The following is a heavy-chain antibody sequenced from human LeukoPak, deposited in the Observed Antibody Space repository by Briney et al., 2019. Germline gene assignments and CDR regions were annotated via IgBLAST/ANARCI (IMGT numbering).Heavy chain of an antibody. CDR1: GGSISSYY. CDR2: IYTSGST. J-gene: IGHJ5*02. V-gene: IGHV4-4*07. CDR3: AREISTHCGGDCYGYNWFDP. Sequence: PSETLSLTCTVSGGSISSYYWSWIRQPAGKGLEWIGRIYTSGSTNYNPSLKSRVTMPVDTSKNQFSLKLSSVTAADTAVYYCAREISTHCGGDCYGYNWFDPWGQGTLVTVSS. D-gene: IGHD2-21*01.